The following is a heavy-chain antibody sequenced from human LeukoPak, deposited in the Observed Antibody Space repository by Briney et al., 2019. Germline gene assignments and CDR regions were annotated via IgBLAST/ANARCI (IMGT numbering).Heavy chain of an antibody. CDR1: GFTFSSFA. CDR2: ISYDGSNK. J-gene: IGHJ5*02. D-gene: IGHD1-26*01. V-gene: IGHV3-30-3*01. Sequence: GSLRLSCAAPGFTFSSFAMIGGRRPPGKGLGGGAGISYDGSNKYYQDSVKGRFTISTDNSKNTLYLQMNSLRAEDTAVYYCARDQGGATSFDWFDPWGQGTLVTVSS. CDR3: ARDQGGATSFDWFDP.